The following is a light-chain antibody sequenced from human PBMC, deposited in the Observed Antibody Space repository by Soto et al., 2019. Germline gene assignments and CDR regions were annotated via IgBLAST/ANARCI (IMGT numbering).Light chain of an antibody. V-gene: IGKV1-5*03. CDR3: QQYNSSSRT. CDR2: KAS. Sequence: ASKSISSWLAWYQQKPGQAPKILIYKASSRASGIPARFSGSGSGTDFTLTISSLEPDDFAAYCCQQYNSSSRTFGEGTKVDIK. J-gene: IGKJ1*01. CDR1: KSISSW.